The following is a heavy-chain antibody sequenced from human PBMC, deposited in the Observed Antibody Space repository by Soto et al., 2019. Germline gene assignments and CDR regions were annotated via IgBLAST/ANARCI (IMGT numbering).Heavy chain of an antibody. J-gene: IGHJ4*02. D-gene: IGHD1-26*01. CDR2: ISSSSSYI. V-gene: IGHV3-21*01. CDR1: GFTFSSYS. CDR3: ARAPMYSGKYYYFDD. Sequence: GGSLRLSCAASGFTFSSYSMNWVRQAPGKGLEWVSSISSSSSYIYYADSVKGRFTISRDNAKNSLYLQMNSLRVEDTAVYYCARAPMYSGKYYYFDDWGQGILVTVSS.